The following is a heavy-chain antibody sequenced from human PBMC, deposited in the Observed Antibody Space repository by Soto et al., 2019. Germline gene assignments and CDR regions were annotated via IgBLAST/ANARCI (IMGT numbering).Heavy chain of an antibody. Sequence: TLSLTCTVSGGSISSGGYYWSWIRQHPGKGLEWIGYIYYSGSTYYNPSLKSRVTISVDTSKNQFSLKLSSVTAADTAVYYCARVESIVGATYDAFDIWGQGTMVTVSS. V-gene: IGHV4-31*03. CDR1: GGSISSGGYY. CDR2: IYYSGST. J-gene: IGHJ3*02. D-gene: IGHD1-26*01. CDR3: ARVESIVGATYDAFDI.